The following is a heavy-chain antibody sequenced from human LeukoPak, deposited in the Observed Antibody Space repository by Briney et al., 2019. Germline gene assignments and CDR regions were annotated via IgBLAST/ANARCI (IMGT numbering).Heavy chain of an antibody. CDR1: GGTFISYA. CDR3: ARGHWFDP. Sequence: SSVRVSCKASGGTFISYAISWVRQGPGEGLEWMGGIIPIFGTANYAQKFQGRVTITADESTSTAYMELSSLRSEDTAVHYCARGHWFDPWGQGTLVTVSS. CDR2: IIPIFGTA. J-gene: IGHJ5*02. V-gene: IGHV1-69*01.